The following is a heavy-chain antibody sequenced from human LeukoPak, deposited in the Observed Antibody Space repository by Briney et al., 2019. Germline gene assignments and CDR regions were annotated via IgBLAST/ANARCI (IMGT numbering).Heavy chain of an antibody. CDR3: ATDRNSGKYYDY. J-gene: IGHJ4*02. CDR1: GLRFRNYG. V-gene: IGHV3-33*01. D-gene: IGHD1-26*01. CDR2: IYYDGSNQ. Sequence: RSGGSLRLSCVVSGLRFRNYGMHWVRQAPGKGLEWVAVIYYDGSNQYYVDSVKGRFTVSRDNAKNTLYLQMDSLRAEDTAVYYCATDRNSGKYYDYWGQGTLVTVSS.